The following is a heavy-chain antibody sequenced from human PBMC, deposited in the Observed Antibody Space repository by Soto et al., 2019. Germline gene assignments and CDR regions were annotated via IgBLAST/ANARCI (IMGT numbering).Heavy chain of an antibody. CDR2: ISHSGVT. Sequence: LPLTCTVSGASVSSGSDYWNWFRQPPGERPEWIGYISHSGVTNYNPSLKSRLTISLDTAKDQVLLRLTSVTATDAAVYYCVRDPSRFRGGMDVWGQGTTVTVSS. CDR3: VRDPSRFRGGMDV. CDR1: GASVSSGSDY. D-gene: IGHD3-3*01. J-gene: IGHJ6*02. V-gene: IGHV4-61*01.